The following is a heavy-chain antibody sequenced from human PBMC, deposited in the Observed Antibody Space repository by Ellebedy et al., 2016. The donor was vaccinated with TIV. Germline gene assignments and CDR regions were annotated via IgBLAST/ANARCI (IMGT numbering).Heavy chain of an antibody. CDR2: ISYDGSNK. J-gene: IGHJ4*02. Sequence: GESLKISXAASGFTFSNYGMHWVRQAPGKGLEWLAVISYDGSNKYYADSVKGRFTISRDNSKNTLYLQMNSLRAEDTAVYYCAKATDDFWSGSPNYYFDYWGQGTLVTVSS. D-gene: IGHD3-3*01. V-gene: IGHV3-30*18. CDR3: AKATDDFWSGSPNYYFDY. CDR1: GFTFSNYG.